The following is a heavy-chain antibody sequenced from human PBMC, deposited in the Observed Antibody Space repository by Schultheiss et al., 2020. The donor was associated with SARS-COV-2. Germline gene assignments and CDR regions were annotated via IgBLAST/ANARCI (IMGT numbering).Heavy chain of an antibody. CDR1: GFTFSSYG. Sequence: GGSLRLSCAASGFTFSSYGMHWVRQAPGKGLEWVAVIWYDGSNKYYADSVKGRFTISRDNSKNTLYLQMNSLRAEDTAVYYCARDGPSSGWYGYFDYWGQGTLVTVSS. CDR2: IWYDGSNK. J-gene: IGHJ4*02. D-gene: IGHD6-19*01. CDR3: ARDGPSSGWYGYFDY. V-gene: IGHV3-33*01.